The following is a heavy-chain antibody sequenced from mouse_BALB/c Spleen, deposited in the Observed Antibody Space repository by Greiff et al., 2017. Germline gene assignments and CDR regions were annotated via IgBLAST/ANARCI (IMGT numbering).Heavy chain of an antibody. CDR2: IDPANGNT. CDR3: ARGDGLLSPWFTY. J-gene: IGHJ3*01. V-gene: IGHV14-3*02. Sequence: VQLKESGAELVKPGASVKLSCTASGFNIKDTYMHWLKQRPEQGLEWIGRIDPANGNTKYDPKFQGKATITADTSSNTAYLQLSSLTSEDTAVYYCARGDGLLSPWFTYWGQGTLVTVSA. CDR1: GFNIKDTY. D-gene: IGHD2-10*01.